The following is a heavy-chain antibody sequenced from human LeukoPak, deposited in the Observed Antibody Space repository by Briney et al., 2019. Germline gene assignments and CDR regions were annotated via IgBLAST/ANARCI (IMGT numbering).Heavy chain of an antibody. CDR2: ISDSGSTT. Sequence: GGSLRLSCAASGFTFRSYAMSWVRQAPGKGLDGVSGISDSGSTTYYADSVKGRFTISRDNSKNTLYLQINSLRAEDTAVYYCASFDSSGYSPDYWGQGTLVTVSS. CDR3: ASFDSSGYSPDY. V-gene: IGHV3-23*01. CDR1: GFTFRSYA. D-gene: IGHD3-22*01. J-gene: IGHJ4*02.